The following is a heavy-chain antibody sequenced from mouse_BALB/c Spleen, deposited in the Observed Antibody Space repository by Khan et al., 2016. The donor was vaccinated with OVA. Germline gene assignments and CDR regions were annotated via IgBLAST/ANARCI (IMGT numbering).Heavy chain of an antibody. CDR2: INTPLGFP. CDR1: GYTFTTAG. CDR3: ARGGAAYYRNDGGAMEY. J-gene: IGHJ4*01. Sequence: QIQLVQSGPELKKPGETVRISCKASGYTFTTAGIQWVQKMPGKGLKWIGWINTPLGFPKFQKNFKGRFAFSLEISVNTAYLQITNLKNEDTATYFCARGGAAYYRNDGGAMEYWGQGTSVTVSS. V-gene: IGHV9-4*02. D-gene: IGHD2-14*01.